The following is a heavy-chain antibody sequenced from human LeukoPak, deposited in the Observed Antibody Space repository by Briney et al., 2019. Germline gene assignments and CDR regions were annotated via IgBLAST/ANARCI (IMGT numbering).Heavy chain of an antibody. CDR1: GFTFSSYW. Sequence: PGGSLRLSCAASGFTFSSYWMHWVRRAPGKGLVWVSRINRDGSSTTYADSVKGRFTISRDNAKNTLYLQMTSLRAEDTAVYHCARAGYSSSWYLGYWGQGTLVTVSS. CDR3: ARAGYSSSWYLGY. CDR2: INRDGSST. D-gene: IGHD6-13*01. J-gene: IGHJ4*02. V-gene: IGHV3-74*01.